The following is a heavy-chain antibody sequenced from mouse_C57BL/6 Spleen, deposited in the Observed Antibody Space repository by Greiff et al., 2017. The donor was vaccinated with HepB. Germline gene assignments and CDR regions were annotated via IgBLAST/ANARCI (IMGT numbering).Heavy chain of an antibody. J-gene: IGHJ1*03. D-gene: IGHD1-1*01. V-gene: IGHV1-64*01. Sequence: QVQLQQPGAELVKPGASVKLSCKASGYTFTSYWMHWVKQRPGQGLEWIGMIHPNSGSTNYNEKFKSKATLTVDKSSSTAYMQLISLTSEDSAVYYCAREYYGTPYFDVWGTGTTVTVSS. CDR2: IHPNSGST. CDR1: GYTFTSYW. CDR3: AREYYGTPYFDV.